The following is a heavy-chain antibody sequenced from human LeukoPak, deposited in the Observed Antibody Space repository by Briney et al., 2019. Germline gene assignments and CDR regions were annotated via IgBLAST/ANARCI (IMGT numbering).Heavy chain of an antibody. J-gene: IGHJ4*02. Sequence: ASVKVSCKVSGYTLTYLSMHWVRQAPGKGLEWMGGFVPEDGETIYAQRFQGIFTMTEDTSTNTAFMELSSLRSEDTAVYYCVTELLGTGTRDSWGQGTLVTVSS. CDR1: GYTLTYLS. V-gene: IGHV1-24*01. D-gene: IGHD1-7*01. CDR2: FVPEDGET. CDR3: VTELLGTGTRDS.